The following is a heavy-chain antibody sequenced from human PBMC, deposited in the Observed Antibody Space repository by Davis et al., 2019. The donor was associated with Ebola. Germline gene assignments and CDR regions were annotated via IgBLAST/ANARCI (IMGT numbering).Heavy chain of an antibody. V-gene: IGHV3-72*01. Sequence: GGSLRLSCAASGFTFSDHYMDWVRQAPGRGLEWVGRARRKVDNYDTEYAASVKGRFIISRDDSTNSLYLEMNSLRTEDTAVYYCIKVSITVGARYFDSWGQGILVTVSS. D-gene: IGHD4-11*01. CDR3: IKVSITVGARYFDS. J-gene: IGHJ4*02. CDR2: ARRKVDNYDT. CDR1: GFTFSDHY.